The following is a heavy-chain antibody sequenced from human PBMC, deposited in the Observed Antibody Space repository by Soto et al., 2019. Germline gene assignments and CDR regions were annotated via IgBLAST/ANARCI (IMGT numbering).Heavy chain of an antibody. J-gene: IGHJ4*02. CDR2: ISAYNGNT. Sequence: QVQLVQSGAEVKKPGASVKVSCKASGYTFTSYGISWVRQAPGQGLEWMGWISAYNGNTNYAQKLQGRVTMTTDTPTSTAYMELMSLRSDDTAVYYCSRVSGGYFSGGSCYAGYFDYWGQGTLVTVSS. D-gene: IGHD2-15*01. CDR1: GYTFTSYG. CDR3: SRVSGGYFSGGSCYAGYFDY. V-gene: IGHV1-18*01.